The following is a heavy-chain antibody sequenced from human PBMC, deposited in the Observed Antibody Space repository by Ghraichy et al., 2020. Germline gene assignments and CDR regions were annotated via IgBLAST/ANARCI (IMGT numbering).Heavy chain of an antibody. CDR1: GFSFSRHW. D-gene: IGHD4-17*01. CDR3: ARDQYGDYKYGGTDY. CDR2: IKSDGSDS. Sequence: GGSLRLSCVASGFSFSRHWMSWVRQAPGKGLEWVASIKSDGSDSVYVDSVKGRFIISRDNAKNSVSLEMNSLRVDDTAVYYCARDQYGDYKYGGTDYWGQGTLVSVSS. J-gene: IGHJ4*02. V-gene: IGHV3-7*01.